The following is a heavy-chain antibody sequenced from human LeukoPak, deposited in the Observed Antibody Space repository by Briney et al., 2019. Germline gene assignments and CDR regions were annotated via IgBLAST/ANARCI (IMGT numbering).Heavy chain of an antibody. CDR3: AKDTTPRYGDPFDY. V-gene: IGHV3-21*01. D-gene: IGHD4-17*01. CDR2: ISSSSSYI. Sequence: GGSLRLSCAASGFTFSSYSMNWVRQAPGKGLEWVSSISSSSSYIYYADSVKGRFTISRDNAKNSLYLQMNSLRAEDTAVYYCAKDTTPRYGDPFDYWGQGTLVTVSS. J-gene: IGHJ4*02. CDR1: GFTFSSYS.